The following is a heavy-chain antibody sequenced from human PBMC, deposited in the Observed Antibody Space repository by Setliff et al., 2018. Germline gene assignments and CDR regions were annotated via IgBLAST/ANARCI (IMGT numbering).Heavy chain of an antibody. V-gene: IGHV1-18*01. D-gene: IGHD2-2*01. Sequence: ASVKVSCKASGYTFTSYALHWLRQAPGQGLEWMGWISAYNGNTNYAQKLQGRVTMTTDTSTSTAYMELRSLRSDDTAVYYCARVLFHCSSTNCYLDAFDIWGQGTMVTVSS. J-gene: IGHJ3*02. CDR2: ISAYNGNT. CDR1: GYTFTSYA. CDR3: ARVLFHCSSTNCYLDAFDI.